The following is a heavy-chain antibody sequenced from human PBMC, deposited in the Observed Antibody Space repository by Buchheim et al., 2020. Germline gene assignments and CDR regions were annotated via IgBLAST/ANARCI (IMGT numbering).Heavy chain of an antibody. CDR3: ARGIAAAGIRVWYFDL. CDR2: IYYSGST. D-gene: IGHD6-13*01. Sequence: QVQLQESGPGLVKPSQTLSLTCTVSGGSISGGHYYWSWIRQPPGKGLEWIGYIYYSGSTYYNPSLKSRVTTSVDPSKPRVSLKLTSVTAADTAVYYCARGIAAAGIRVWYFDLWGRGTL. J-gene: IGHJ2*01. V-gene: IGHV4-30-4*01. CDR1: GGSISGGHYY.